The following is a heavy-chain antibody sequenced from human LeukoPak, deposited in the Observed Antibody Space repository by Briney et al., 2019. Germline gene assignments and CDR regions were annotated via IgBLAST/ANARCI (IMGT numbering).Heavy chain of an antibody. D-gene: IGHD6-19*01. V-gene: IGHV3-74*01. CDR3: ARVSVPIAVAGTFDY. CDR1: GFTFSRYW. CDR2: INGDGSST. Sequence: PGGSLRLSCAASGFTFSRYWMHWVRQAPGKGLVWVSRINGDGSSTSYADSVRGRFTISRDNSKNTLYLQMNSLRAEDTAVYYCARVSVPIAVAGTFDYWGQGTLVTVSS. J-gene: IGHJ4*02.